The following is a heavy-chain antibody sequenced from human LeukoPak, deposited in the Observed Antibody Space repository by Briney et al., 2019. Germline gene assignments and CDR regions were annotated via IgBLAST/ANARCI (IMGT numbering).Heavy chain of an antibody. CDR1: GGSISSYY. CDR2: IYYSGST. V-gene: IGHV4-59*01. J-gene: IGHJ5*02. CDR3: ARDPEGIRDKATTGTPWGAVSFDP. D-gene: IGHD1-1*01. Sequence: SGTLSLTCTVSGGSISSYYWSWIRQPPGKGLEWIGYIYYSGSTNYNPSLKSRVTISVDTSKNQFSLKLSSVTAADTAVYYCARDPEGIRDKATTGTPWGAVSFDPWGQGTLVTVSS.